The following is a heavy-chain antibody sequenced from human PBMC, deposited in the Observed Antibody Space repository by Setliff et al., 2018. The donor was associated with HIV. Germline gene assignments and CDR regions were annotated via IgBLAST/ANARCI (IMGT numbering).Heavy chain of an antibody. CDR2: TKNKDNSFTT. V-gene: IGHV3-72*01. D-gene: IGHD3-10*01. J-gene: IGHJ5*02. CDR3: AVWIREVIS. Sequence: GGSLRLFCAASGFTFSDHYMDWVRQAPGKGLEWVGRTKNKDNSFTTEYAASVKGRFTISRDDSKNSLSLHMNSLKTEDTAVYYCAVWIREVISWGRGTLVTVSS. CDR1: GFTFSDHY.